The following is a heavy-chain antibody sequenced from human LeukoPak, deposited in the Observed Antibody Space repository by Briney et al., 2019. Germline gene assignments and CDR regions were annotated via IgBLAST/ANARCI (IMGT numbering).Heavy chain of an antibody. D-gene: IGHD5-18*01. V-gene: IGHV1-69*04. CDR1: GGTFSSYA. J-gene: IGHJ4*02. CDR3: ARSGDEDTAMSIDY. CDR2: IIPILGIA. Sequence: SVKVSCKASGGTFSSYAISWVRQAPGQGLEWMGRIIPILGIANYAHKFQGRVTITADKSTSTAYMELSSLRSEDTAVYYCARSGDEDTAMSIDYWGQGTLVTVSS.